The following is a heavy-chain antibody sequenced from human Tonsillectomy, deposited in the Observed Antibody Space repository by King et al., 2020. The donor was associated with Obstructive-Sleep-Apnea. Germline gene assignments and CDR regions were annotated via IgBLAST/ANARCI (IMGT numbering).Heavy chain of an antibody. J-gene: IGHJ4*02. Sequence: EVQLVESGGDLVQPGGSLRLSCAASGFTVRSNYMTWVRQAPGKGLEWISLIYSGGSTHYADSMKGRFIISKDNSKNILYLQMNSLRAEDTAVYYCARISGDSSGWFDYWGQGTLVTVSS. D-gene: IGHD6-19*01. CDR2: IYSGGST. CDR3: ARISGDSSGWFDY. V-gene: IGHV3-66*01. CDR1: GFTVRSNY.